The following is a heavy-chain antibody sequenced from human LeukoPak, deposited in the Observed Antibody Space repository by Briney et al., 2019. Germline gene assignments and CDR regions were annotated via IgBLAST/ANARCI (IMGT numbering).Heavy chain of an antibody. CDR1: GGSISSGSYY. CDR2: INHSGST. CDR3: ARVYGSGSPIRR. D-gene: IGHD3-10*01. Sequence: SETLSLTCTVSGGSISSGSYYWSWIRQPPGKGLEWIGEINHSGSTNYNPSLKSRVTISVDTSKNQFSLKLSSVTAADTAVYYCARVYGSGSPIRRWGQGTLVTVSS. V-gene: IGHV4-39*07. J-gene: IGHJ4*02.